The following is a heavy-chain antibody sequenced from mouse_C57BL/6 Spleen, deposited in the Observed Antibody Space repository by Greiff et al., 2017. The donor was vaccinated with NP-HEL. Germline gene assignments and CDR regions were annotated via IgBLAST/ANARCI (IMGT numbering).Heavy chain of an antibody. V-gene: IGHV1-69*01. J-gene: IGHJ2*01. CDR2: IDPSDSYT. CDR1: GYTFTSYW. Sequence: QVQLQQPGAELVMPGASVKLSCKASGYTFTSYWMHWVKQRPGQGLEWIGEIDPSDSYTNYNQKFKGKSTLTVDKSSSTAYMQLSSLTSEDSAVYYCARRRGYDYDPFDYWGQGTTLTVSS. CDR3: ARRRGYDYDPFDY. D-gene: IGHD2-4*01.